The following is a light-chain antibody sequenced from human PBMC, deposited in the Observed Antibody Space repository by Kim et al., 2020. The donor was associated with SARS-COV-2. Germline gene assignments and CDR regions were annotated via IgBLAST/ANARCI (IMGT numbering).Light chain of an antibody. Sequence: SYELTQPPSVSVSPGQTASITCSGDKLGDKYACWYQQKPGQSPVLVIYQDSKRPSGIPERFSGSNSGNTATLTISGTQAMDEADYYCPAWDSSTVVFGGGTQLTVL. V-gene: IGLV3-1*01. CDR3: PAWDSSTVV. CDR2: QDS. CDR1: KLGDKY. J-gene: IGLJ2*01.